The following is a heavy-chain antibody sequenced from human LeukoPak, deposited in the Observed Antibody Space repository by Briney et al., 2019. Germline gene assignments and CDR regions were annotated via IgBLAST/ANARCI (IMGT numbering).Heavy chain of an antibody. CDR1: GGSFSGYY. J-gene: IGHJ6*03. CDR2: INLSGST. Sequence: PSETLSLTCAVYGGSFSGYYWSWIRQPPGKGLEWIGEINLSGSTNYNPSLKSRVTISVDTSKNQFSLELSSVTAADTAVYYCARRAYYYYMDVWGKGTTVTISS. CDR3: ARRAYYYYMDV. V-gene: IGHV4-34*01.